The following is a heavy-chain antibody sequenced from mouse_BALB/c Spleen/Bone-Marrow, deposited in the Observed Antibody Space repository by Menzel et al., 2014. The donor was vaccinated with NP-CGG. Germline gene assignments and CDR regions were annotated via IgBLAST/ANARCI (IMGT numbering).Heavy chain of an antibody. CDR1: GFTFSDFY. Sequence: VQLKESGGGLVQPGDSLRLSCATSGFTFSDFYMEWVRQPPGKRLEWIAASRNKAKYYTTEYSASVKARFIVSRDTSLSVLYLQMNALRAEDTAIYYCARDVGYGNYFVYWGQGTLVTVSA. J-gene: IGHJ3*01. D-gene: IGHD2-10*02. CDR3: ARDVGYGNYFVY. V-gene: IGHV7-1*02. CDR2: SRNKAKYYTT.